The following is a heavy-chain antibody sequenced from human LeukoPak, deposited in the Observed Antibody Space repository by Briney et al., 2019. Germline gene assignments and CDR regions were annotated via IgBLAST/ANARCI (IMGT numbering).Heavy chain of an antibody. CDR2: IYTSGST. Sequence: NASETLSLTCTVSGGSISNYYWSWIRQPPGKGLEWIGRIYTSGSTNYNPSLKSRVTMSVDTSKNQFSLRLSSVTAADTAVYYCARIERDGSGKPPYYYYYMDVWGKGTTVTVSS. CDR1: GGSISNYY. V-gene: IGHV4-4*07. J-gene: IGHJ6*03. CDR3: ARIERDGSGKPPYYYYYMDV. D-gene: IGHD3-10*01.